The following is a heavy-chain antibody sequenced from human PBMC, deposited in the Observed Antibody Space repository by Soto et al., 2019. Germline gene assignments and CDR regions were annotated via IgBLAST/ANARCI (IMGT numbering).Heavy chain of an antibody. V-gene: IGHV3-7*01. CDR1: GFTFSSYW. J-gene: IGHJ1*01. CDR2: INRDGSEK. Sequence: GGSLRLSCGASGFTFSSYWMSWVRQAPGKGLEWVATINRDGSEKYYVASVKGRFTIFRDNAKNLLSLQMSGLRAEDTAVYYCARLESGWNAEYFHHWGQGTLVTVSS. D-gene: IGHD6-19*01. CDR3: ARLESGWNAEYFHH.